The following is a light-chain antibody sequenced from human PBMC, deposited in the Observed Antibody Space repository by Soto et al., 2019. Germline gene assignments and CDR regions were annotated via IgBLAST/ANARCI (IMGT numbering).Light chain of an antibody. J-gene: IGKJ1*01. V-gene: IGKV3-20*01. CDR2: AAS. CDR3: QQYGGSPRT. Sequence: EIVLPQSPGTLSLSPGERATLSCRVRQTICSSHLAWGQQKPGQAPRVLIFAASSRATGIPDRFSGRGSGTDFTLTISRLEPEDFAVYYCQQYGGSPRTFGQGTKVDIK. CDR1: QTICSSH.